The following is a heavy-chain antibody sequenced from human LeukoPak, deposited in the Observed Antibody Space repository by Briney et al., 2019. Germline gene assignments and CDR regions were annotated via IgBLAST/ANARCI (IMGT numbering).Heavy chain of an antibody. J-gene: IGHJ6*04. CDR1: GYTYTNYT. D-gene: IGHD2-2*01. CDR3: AGPVGSLGYCSSSSCYFGGMDV. CDR2: INTYNGNT. Sequence: GASVKVSCKASGYTYTNYTISWVRQAPGQGLEWMGWINTYNGNTNYAQKVQGRVTMTTDTSTSTAYMELKSLISDDSAVYYWAGPVGSLGYCSSSSCYFGGMDVWGKGTTVTVSS. V-gene: IGHV1-18*04.